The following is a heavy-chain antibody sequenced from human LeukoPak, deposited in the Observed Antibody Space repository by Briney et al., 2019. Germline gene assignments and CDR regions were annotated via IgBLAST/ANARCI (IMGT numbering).Heavy chain of an antibody. CDR3: AKDGVWGSYRANWFDP. CDR1: GFTFSRYA. V-gene: IGHV3-30*02. D-gene: IGHD3-16*02. CDR2: IRYDGSNK. J-gene: IGHJ5*02. Sequence: GGSLRLSCAASGFTFSRYAMSWVRQAPGKGLEWVAFIRYDGSNKYYADSVKGRFTISRDNSKNTLYLQMNSLRAEDTAVYYCAKDGVWGSYRANWFDPWGQGTLVTVSS.